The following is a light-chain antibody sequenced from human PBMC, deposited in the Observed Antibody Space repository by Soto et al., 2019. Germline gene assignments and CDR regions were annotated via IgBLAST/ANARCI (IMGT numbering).Light chain of an antibody. CDR3: QQYGISFT. J-gene: IGKJ5*01. CDR1: QSVSSSY. CDR2: GAS. V-gene: IGKV3-20*01. Sequence: EIVLTQSPGTLSLSTGERATLSCRASQSVSSSYLAWYQQKPGQAPRLLIYGASSRATGTPHRFSGSGSGTDFTLTIRRMEPEDFAVYYCQQYGISFTFG.